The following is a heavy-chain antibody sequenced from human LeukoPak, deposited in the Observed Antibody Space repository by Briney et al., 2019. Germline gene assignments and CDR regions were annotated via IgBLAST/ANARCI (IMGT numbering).Heavy chain of an antibody. CDR3: AKDGFAAHYYFDY. J-gene: IGHJ4*02. D-gene: IGHD6-6*01. Sequence: GGSLRLSCAASGFTFSSYAMHWVRQAPGKGLEWVAVISYDGSNKYYADSVKGRFTISRDNSKNTLYLQMNSLRAEDTAVYYCAKDGFAAHYYFDYWGQGTLVTVSS. V-gene: IGHV3-30*04. CDR2: ISYDGSNK. CDR1: GFTFSSYA.